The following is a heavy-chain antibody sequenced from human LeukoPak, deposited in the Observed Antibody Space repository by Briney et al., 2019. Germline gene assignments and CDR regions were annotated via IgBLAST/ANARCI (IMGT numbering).Heavy chain of an antibody. Sequence: PGGSLRLSCAASGFTFSNAWMSWVRQAPGKGLEWVGRIKSKTDGGTTDYAAPVKGRFTISRDDSKNTLYLQMNSLKTEDTAVYYCTYRDCSGGSCYSRDLCFDYWGQGTLVTVSS. D-gene: IGHD2-15*01. CDR2: IKSKTDGGTT. V-gene: IGHV3-15*01. J-gene: IGHJ4*01. CDR1: GFTFSNAW. CDR3: TYRDCSGGSCYSRDLCFDY.